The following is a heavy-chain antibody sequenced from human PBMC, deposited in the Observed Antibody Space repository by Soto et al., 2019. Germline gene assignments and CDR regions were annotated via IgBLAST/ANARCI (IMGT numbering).Heavy chain of an antibody. Sequence: PSETLSLTCTVSGGSINTYYRSWIRQPPGKGLEWIGYVDYSGNSDSSPSLKSRVTISIDTSKKQVSLKFNSVTAADAAVYYCARNWFSVAGRFHFDYWGQGIPGTVSA. CDR3: ARNWFSVAGRFHFDY. CDR2: VDYSGNS. V-gene: IGHV4-59*01. CDR1: GGSINTYY. D-gene: IGHD6-19*01. J-gene: IGHJ4*02.